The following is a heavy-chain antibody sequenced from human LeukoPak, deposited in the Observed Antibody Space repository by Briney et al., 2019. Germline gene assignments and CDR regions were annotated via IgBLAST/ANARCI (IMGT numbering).Heavy chain of an antibody. Sequence: ASVKVSCKASGYTFAIYGISWVRQAPERGLEWMAWISPYDGDTNYAQNFEGRVTMTTETSTSTAYMELRSLRSDDTAIYYCARDYCTRGGDCYKEDLFDPWGQGTLVTVSS. CDR2: ISPYDGDT. CDR1: GYTFAIYG. J-gene: IGHJ5*02. D-gene: IGHD2-21*02. V-gene: IGHV1-18*01. CDR3: ARDYCTRGGDCYKEDLFDP.